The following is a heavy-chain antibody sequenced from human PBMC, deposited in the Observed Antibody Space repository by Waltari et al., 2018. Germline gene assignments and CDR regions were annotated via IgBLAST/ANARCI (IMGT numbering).Heavy chain of an antibody. J-gene: IGHJ4*02. V-gene: IGHV4-59*01. CDR2: IYSSGST. CDR1: GGSISSYY. Sequence: QVQLQESGPGLVKPSETLSLTCTVSGGSISSYYWSWIRQPPGKGLGWIGYIYSSGSTTYNPTLKRRVIISVDTSKNQFSLKVRSMTAADTAVYYCARDRGYQDYWGQGTLVTVSS. CDR3: ARDRGYQDY. D-gene: IGHD3-10*01.